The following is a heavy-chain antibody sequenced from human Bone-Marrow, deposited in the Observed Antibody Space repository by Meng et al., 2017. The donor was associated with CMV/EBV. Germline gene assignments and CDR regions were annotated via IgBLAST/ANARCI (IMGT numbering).Heavy chain of an antibody. CDR3: AKGNDIVVVPAAIRVLDFDY. V-gene: IGHV3-23*01. D-gene: IGHD2-2*02. CDR1: GLALSSFA. J-gene: IGHJ4*02. Sequence: GGSLRLSCAASGLALSSFAMSWVHQAPGKGLEWVSAISGSGGSTYYADSVKGRFTISRDNSKNTLYLQMNSLRAEDTAVYYCAKGNDIVVVPAAIRVLDFDYWGQGTLVTVSS. CDR2: ISGSGGST.